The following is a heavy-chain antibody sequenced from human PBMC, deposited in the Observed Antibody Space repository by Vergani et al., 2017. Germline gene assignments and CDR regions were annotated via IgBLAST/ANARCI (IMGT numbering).Heavy chain of an antibody. Sequence: QVQLQESGPGLVKPSQTLSLTCTVSGGSINSHNYYWSWIRQPPGKGLEWIGEINHSGSTNYNPSLKSRVTISVDTSKNQFSLKLSSVTAADTAVYYCARGKGGYCSSTSCRGYYYYYMDVWGKGTTVTVSS. D-gene: IGHD2-2*01. V-gene: IGHV4-30-4*01. CDR3: ARGKGGYCSSTSCRGYYYYYMDV. J-gene: IGHJ6*03. CDR2: INHSGST. CDR1: GGSINSHNYY.